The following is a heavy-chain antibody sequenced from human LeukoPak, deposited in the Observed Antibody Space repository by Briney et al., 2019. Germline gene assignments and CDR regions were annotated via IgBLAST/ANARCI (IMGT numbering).Heavy chain of an antibody. CDR2: FYHSGST. J-gene: IGHJ4*02. CDR3: ARSFGQSRFDY. D-gene: IGHD3-3*01. Sequence: PSETLSLTCGVSVYSISSRYYRGWIRQPPGKGLEWIGSFYHSGSTYYNPTLKSRVTMSEDTSRNQFSVKLSPVTAADTAMYYCARSFGQSRFDYWGQGILVTVSS. CDR1: VYSISSRYY. V-gene: IGHV4-38-2*01.